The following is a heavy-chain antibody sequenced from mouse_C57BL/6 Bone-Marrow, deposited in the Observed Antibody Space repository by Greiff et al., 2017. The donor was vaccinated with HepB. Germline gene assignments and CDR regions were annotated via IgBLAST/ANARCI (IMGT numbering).Heavy chain of an antibody. V-gene: IGHV1-53*01. D-gene: IGHD1-1*01. J-gene: IGHJ1*03. CDR2: INPSNGGT. CDR3: AREDGSSYDWYFDV. CDR1: GYTFTSYW. Sequence: QVQLQQPGTELVKPGASVKLSCKASGYTFTSYWMHWVKQRPGQGLEWIGNINPSNGGTNYNEKFKSKATLTVDKSSSTAYMQLSSLTSEDSAVYYCAREDGSSYDWYFDVWGTGTTVTVSS.